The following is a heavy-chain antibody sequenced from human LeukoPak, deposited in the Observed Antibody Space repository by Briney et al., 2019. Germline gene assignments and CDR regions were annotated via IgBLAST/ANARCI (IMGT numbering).Heavy chain of an antibody. V-gene: IGHV4-59*08. Sequence: SETLSLTCTVSGGSISSYYRSWIRQPPGKGLEWIGYIYCSGSTNYNPSLKSRVTISVGTSKNQFSLKLSSVTAADTAVYYCARGVSSGSDYWGQGTLVTVSS. CDR2: IYCSGST. J-gene: IGHJ4*02. CDR3: ARGVSSGSDY. CDR1: GGSISSYY. D-gene: IGHD3-10*01.